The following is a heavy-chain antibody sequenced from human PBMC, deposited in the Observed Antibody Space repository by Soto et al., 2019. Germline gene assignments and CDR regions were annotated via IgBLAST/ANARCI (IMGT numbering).Heavy chain of an antibody. CDR3: VRDGYDSCDYYFDY. J-gene: IGHJ4*02. Sequence: QVQLVQSGAEVKKPGSSVKVSCKASGGTFSSYTISWVRQAPGQGLEWMGRIIPILGIANYAQKFQGRVTTTADKATSTPYMELSSLTSEDTAVYYCVRDGYDSCDYYFDYWGQGTLVTVSS. D-gene: IGHD4-17*01. CDR2: IIPILGIA. V-gene: IGHV1-69*02. CDR1: GGTFSSYT.